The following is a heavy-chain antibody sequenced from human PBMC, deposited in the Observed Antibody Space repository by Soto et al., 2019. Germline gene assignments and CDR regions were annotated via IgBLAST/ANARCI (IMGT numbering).Heavy chain of an antibody. CDR2: INPNTGNP. J-gene: IGHJ4*02. CDR1: GYNFNSHS. V-gene: IGHV7-4-1*01. Sequence: QVQLVQSGSESMQPGASVKVSCKGSGYNFNSHSINWLRQAPGQGLEWMGWINPNTGNPTYKQGFTGRFVFSVDTSVSTVYLQIFSLKADDSAVYYCARDRASGSFDYWGQGTLVTVSS. D-gene: IGHD1-26*01. CDR3: ARDRASGSFDY.